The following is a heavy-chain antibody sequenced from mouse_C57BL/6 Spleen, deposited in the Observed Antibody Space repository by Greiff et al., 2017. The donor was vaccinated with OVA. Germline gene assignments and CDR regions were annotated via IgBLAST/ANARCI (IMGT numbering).Heavy chain of an antibody. Sequence: EVMLVESGGGLVKPGGSLKLSCAASGFTFRSYAMSWVRQTPEKRLEWVATISDGGSYTYYPDNVKGRFTISRDNAKNNLYLQMSHLKSEDTAMYYCARDQLTGHFDYWGQGTTLTVSS. CDR2: ISDGGSYT. D-gene: IGHD4-1*01. V-gene: IGHV5-4*01. CDR1: GFTFRSYA. J-gene: IGHJ2*01. CDR3: ARDQLTGHFDY.